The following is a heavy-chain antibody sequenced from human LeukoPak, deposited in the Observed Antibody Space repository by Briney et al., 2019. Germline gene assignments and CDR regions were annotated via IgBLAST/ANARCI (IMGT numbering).Heavy chain of an antibody. V-gene: IGHV4-4*02. D-gene: IGHD1-26*01. CDR1: SGSISSTTW. CDR3: ALGYHDVWER. Sequence: SETLSLTCAVSSGSISSTTWWSWVRQPPGKGLEWIGEINHSGNTYYNPSLTGRVTIPVDRSDNQFSLKVNSVTAADTAVYYCALGYHDVWERWGQGTLVTVSS. J-gene: IGHJ4*02. CDR2: INHSGNT.